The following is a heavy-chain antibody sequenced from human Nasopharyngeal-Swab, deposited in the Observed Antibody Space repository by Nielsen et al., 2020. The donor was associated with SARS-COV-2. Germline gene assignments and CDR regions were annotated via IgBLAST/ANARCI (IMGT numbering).Heavy chain of an antibody. CDR3: ARNEFRSGYYGTAEYYGLDV. CDR2: IYYSGSA. CDR1: GGSLNSINYY. J-gene: IGHJ6*02. D-gene: IGHD3-3*01. V-gene: IGHV4-39*07. Sequence: SETLSLTCTVSGGSLNSINYYWGWIRQPPGKGLEWIGSIYYSGSAYYNPSLKSRVTISVDTSKNQFSLKLSSVTAADTAVYYCARNEFRSGYYGTAEYYGLDVWGQGITVTVSS.